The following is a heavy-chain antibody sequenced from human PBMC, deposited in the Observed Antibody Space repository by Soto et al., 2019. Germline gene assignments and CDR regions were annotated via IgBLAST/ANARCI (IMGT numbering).Heavy chain of an antibody. CDR3: ARSLQWIGALSPNYFDY. CDR1: GFTFSSYW. V-gene: IGHV3-7*01. Sequence: HPGGSLRLSCAASGFTFSSYWMTWVRQAPGKGLEWVANIKQDGSEKNYVDSVKGRFTISRDNAKNSLYLQMNSLRAEDTAVYYCARSLQWIGALSPNYFDYWGQGALVNVSS. J-gene: IGHJ4*02. CDR2: IKQDGSEK. D-gene: IGHD3-10*01.